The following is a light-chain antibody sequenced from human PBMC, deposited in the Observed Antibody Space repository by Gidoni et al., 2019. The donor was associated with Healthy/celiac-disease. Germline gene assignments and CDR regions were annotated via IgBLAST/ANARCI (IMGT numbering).Light chain of an antibody. CDR3: MQGTHWPPT. J-gene: IGKJ1*01. V-gene: IGKV2-30*01. Sequence: DVVMTQSPLSLPVTLGQPASISCRSSQSLVYRDGNTYLNWFQQRPGQSPRRLIYKVSNRDSGVPDRCSGSGSGTDFTLKISRVEAEDVGVYYCMQGTHWPPTFGQGTKVEIK. CDR1: QSLVYRDGNTY. CDR2: KVS.